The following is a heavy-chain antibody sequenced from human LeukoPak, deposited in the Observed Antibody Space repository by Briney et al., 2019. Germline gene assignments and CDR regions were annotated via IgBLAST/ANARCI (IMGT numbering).Heavy chain of an antibody. V-gene: IGHV1-18*04. CDR3: ARGDGENWFDP. Sequence: ASVKVSCEASGYTFTSYGISWLRQAPGQGLDGMGWISAYNCNTNYAQKLQGRVTMTTDTSTSTAYMELRSLRSDDTAVYYCARGDGENWFDPWGQGTLVTVSS. J-gene: IGHJ5*02. CDR1: GYTFTSYG. CDR2: ISAYNCNT. D-gene: IGHD3-10*01.